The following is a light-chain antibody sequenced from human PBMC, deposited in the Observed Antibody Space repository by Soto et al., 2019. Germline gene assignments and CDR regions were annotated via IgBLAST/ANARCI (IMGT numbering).Light chain of an antibody. V-gene: IGLV1-40*01. J-gene: IGLJ3*02. CDR2: VSR. CDR1: SSNIGAGYD. CDR3: QSYDSSLRLAV. Sequence: RRVTISCSGSSSNIGAGYDVHWYQQLPGTAPRLLIYVSRNRPSGVPDRFSGSKSGTSASLAITGLQTDDEADYYCQSYDSSLRLAVFGGGTKVTVL.